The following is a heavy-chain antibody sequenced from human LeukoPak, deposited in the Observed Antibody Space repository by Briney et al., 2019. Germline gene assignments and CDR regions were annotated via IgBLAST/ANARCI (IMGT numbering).Heavy chain of an antibody. CDR1: GFTISSQA. D-gene: IGHD1-14*01. CDR2: IVISDVHT. J-gene: IGHJ4*02. V-gene: IGHV3-23*01. Sequence: PGGSLRLSCAASGFTISSQAMSWRRQAPGEGLECVSTIVISDVHTHYADSVKGRFTISRDNSKNTLYLQMNSLRAEDTAVYYCAKDAPGAGGFDYLGQGTLVTVSS. CDR3: AKDAPGAGGFDY.